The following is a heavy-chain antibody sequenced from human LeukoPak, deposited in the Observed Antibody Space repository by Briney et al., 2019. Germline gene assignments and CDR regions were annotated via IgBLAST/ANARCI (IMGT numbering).Heavy chain of an antibody. J-gene: IGHJ3*01. CDR1: GYTFTGYY. CDR3: ARVEVVGAFDF. CDR2: INPNSGDT. D-gene: IGHD2-2*01. V-gene: IGHV1-2*06. Sequence: ASVKVSCKASGYTFTGYYMHWVRQAPGQGLEWMGRINPNSGDTNYAQKFQGRVTMTRDTSITTAYMELSRLRSDDTAVYYCARVEVVGAFDFWGQGTMVTVSS.